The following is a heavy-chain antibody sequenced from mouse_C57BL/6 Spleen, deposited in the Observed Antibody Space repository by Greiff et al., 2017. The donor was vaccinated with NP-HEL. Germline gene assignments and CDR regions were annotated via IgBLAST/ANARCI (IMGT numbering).Heavy chain of an antibody. Sequence: VQLQQPGAELVMPGASVKLSCKASGYTFTSYWMHWVKQRPGQGLEWIGEIDPSDSYTNYNQKFKGKSTLTVDKSSSTAYMQLSSLTSEDSAVYYCARWGDSKRAMDYWGQGTSVTVSS. CDR2: IDPSDSYT. CDR1: GYTFTSYW. V-gene: IGHV1-69*01. D-gene: IGHD2-5*01. J-gene: IGHJ4*01. CDR3: ARWGDSKRAMDY.